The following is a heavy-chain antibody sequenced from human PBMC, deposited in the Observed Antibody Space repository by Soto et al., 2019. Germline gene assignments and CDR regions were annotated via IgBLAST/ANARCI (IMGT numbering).Heavy chain of an antibody. V-gene: IGHV4-30-4*08. CDR1: SSSITSGNYY. CDR3: ATMGTPATGLYYFDY. CDR2: ISYSGSA. J-gene: IGHJ4*02. D-gene: IGHD2-15*01. Sequence: SETLSLTCPVSSSSITSGNYYWSFLRLPPGKGLEWVGFISYSGSAYYNPSLKSRVTISVDTSKNQFSLVTAADTAVYYCATMGTPATGLYYFDYWGQGTLVTVS.